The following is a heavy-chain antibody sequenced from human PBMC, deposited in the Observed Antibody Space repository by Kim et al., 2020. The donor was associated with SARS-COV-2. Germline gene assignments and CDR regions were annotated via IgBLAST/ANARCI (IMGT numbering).Heavy chain of an antibody. Sequence: GGSLRLSCAASGFPFSTYYMTWVRQAPGKGLEWVATIRDDGGGMSYVDSVKGRFTISRDNSVNSVFLQMNSLRAEDTAVYYCSTPNRPGAGIIFDYWGQGTLVAVSS. CDR3: STPNRPGAGIIFDY. J-gene: IGHJ4*02. V-gene: IGHV3-7*01. CDR2: IRDDGGGM. CDR1: GFPFSTYY. D-gene: IGHD1-26*01.